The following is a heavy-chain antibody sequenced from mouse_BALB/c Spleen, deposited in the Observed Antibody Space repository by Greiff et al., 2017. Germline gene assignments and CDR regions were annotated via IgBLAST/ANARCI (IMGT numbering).Heavy chain of an antibody. CDR3: NEGYYGSRGFAD. V-gene: IGHV14-4*02. CDR1: GFNIKDYY. Sequence: VQLQQSGAELVRSGASVTLSCTASGFNIKDYYMHWVKQRPEQGLEWIGWIDPENGDTEYAPKFQGKATMTADTSSNTAYLQLSSLTSEDTAVYYCNEGYYGSRGFADWGQGTLVTVSA. J-gene: IGHJ3*01. D-gene: IGHD1-1*01. CDR2: IDPENGDT.